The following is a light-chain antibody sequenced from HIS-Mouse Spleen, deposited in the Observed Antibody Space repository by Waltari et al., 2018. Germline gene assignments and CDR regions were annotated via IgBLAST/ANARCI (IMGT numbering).Light chain of an antibody. CDR3: YSTDSSGNHRV. V-gene: IGLV3-10*01. J-gene: IGLJ2*01. Sequence: SYELTQPPSVSVSPGQTARITCSGDALPKKYAYWYQQKSGPAPVLVIYKDSKRPPGSPERFSGSSSGTMATLTISGAQVEDEADYYCYSTDSSGNHRVFGGGTKLTVL. CDR2: KDS. CDR1: ALPKKY.